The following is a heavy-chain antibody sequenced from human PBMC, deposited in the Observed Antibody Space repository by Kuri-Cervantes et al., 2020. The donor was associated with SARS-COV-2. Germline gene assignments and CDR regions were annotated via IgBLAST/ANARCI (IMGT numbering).Heavy chain of an antibody. Sequence: SETLSLTCTVSGGSISSSSYYWGWIRQPPGKGLEWIGSIYYSGSTYYNPSLKSRVTISVDTSKNQFSLKLSSVTAADTAVYYCAMRSGDFDYWGQGTLVTVSS. D-gene: IGHD7-27*01. CDR1: GGSISSSSYY. V-gene: IGHV4-39*01. J-gene: IGHJ4*02. CDR3: AMRSGDFDY. CDR2: IYYSGST.